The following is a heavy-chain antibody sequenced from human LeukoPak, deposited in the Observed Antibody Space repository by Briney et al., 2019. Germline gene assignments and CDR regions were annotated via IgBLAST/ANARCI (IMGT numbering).Heavy chain of an antibody. CDR2: IYYTGST. CDR1: GDSIGSYS. V-gene: IGHV4-59*01. D-gene: IGHD5-12*01. CDR3: ARGYSAYAHFDY. J-gene: IGHJ4*02. Sequence: SETLSLTCTVSGDSIGSYSWSWIRQPPGKGLEWIGYIYYTGSTNYNPSLKSRVTMSIDTSKNQFSLKLSSVTAADTAVYYCARGYSAYAHFDYWGQGTLVTVSS.